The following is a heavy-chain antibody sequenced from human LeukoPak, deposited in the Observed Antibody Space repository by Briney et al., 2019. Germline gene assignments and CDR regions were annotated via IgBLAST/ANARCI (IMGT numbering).Heavy chain of an antibody. V-gene: IGHV3-7*04. CDR1: TFTFNKAW. J-gene: IGHJ4*02. CDR2: IKQDGSKK. Sequence: GGSLRLSCTVSTFTFNKAWMTWVRQAPGKGLEWVANIKQDGSKKSYVDSVKGRFTISRDNAKNSLYLQMNSLRAEDTAIYYCTRVGYIDEGIDYWGQGTLVTVSS. D-gene: IGHD5-24*01. CDR3: TRVGYIDEGIDY.